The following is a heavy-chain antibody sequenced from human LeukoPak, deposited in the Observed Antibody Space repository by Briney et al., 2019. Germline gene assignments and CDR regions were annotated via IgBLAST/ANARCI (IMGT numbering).Heavy chain of an antibody. V-gene: IGHV1-58*01. J-gene: IGHJ4*02. CDR3: ATQRGSYLWGTDFDY. D-gene: IGHD3-16*01. CDR1: GFTFTSSA. Sequence: TSVKVSCKASGFTFTSSAVQWVRQARGQRLEWIGWIVVGSGNTNYAQKFQERVTITRDMSTSLVYMELSSLRSDDTAVYYCATQRGSYLWGTDFDYWGQGTLVTVSS. CDR2: IVVGSGNT.